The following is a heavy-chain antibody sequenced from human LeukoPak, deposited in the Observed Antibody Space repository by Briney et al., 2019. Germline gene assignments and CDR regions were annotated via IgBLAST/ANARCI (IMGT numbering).Heavy chain of an antibody. V-gene: IGHV4-39*07. CDR2: IYYSGST. D-gene: IGHD6-13*01. Sequence: MPSETLSLTCTVSGGSVSTSSYFWGWIRQPPGKGLEWIASIYYSGSTYYNPSLKSRVTISVDTSKNQFSLKLSSVTAADTAVYYCARDGAIYSSSWYARGYYWGQGTLVTVSS. CDR3: ARDGAIYSSSWYARGYY. J-gene: IGHJ4*02. CDR1: GGSVSTSSYF.